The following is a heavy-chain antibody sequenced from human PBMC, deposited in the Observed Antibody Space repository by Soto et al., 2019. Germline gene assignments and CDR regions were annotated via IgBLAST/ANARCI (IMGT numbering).Heavy chain of an antibody. CDR1: GFTFGSYS. V-gene: IGHV3-48*02. D-gene: IGHD1-26*01. CDR3: ARDPPGAGLRGHYFDS. J-gene: IGHJ4*02. Sequence: EVQLVESGGGLVQPGGSLRLSCAASGFTFGSYSVNWVRQAPGKGLEWVAYISSSSNTIYYADSVKGRFTLSRDNGKNSLCLQMNSLRDEDTAVYYCARDPPGAGLRGHYFDSWGQGTLVTVSS. CDR2: ISSSSNTI.